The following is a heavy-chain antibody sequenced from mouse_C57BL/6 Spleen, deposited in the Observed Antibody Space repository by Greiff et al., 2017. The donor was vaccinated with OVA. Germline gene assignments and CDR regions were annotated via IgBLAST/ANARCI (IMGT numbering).Heavy chain of an antibody. J-gene: IGHJ2*01. CDR2: IYPRSGNT. V-gene: IGHV1-81*01. D-gene: IGHD2-1*01. Sequence: VKLVESGAELARPGASVKLSCKASGYTFTSYGISWVKQRTGQGLEWIGEIYPRSGNTYYNEKFKGKATLTADKSSSTAYMELRSLTSEDSAVYFCARTDYGNYYYFDYWGQGTTLTVSS. CDR1: GYTFTSYG. CDR3: ARTDYGNYYYFDY.